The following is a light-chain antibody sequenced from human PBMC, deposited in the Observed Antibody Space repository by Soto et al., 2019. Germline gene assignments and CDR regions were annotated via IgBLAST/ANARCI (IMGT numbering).Light chain of an antibody. J-gene: IGKJ1*01. CDR3: QPYAGSPWT. CDR1: QTIRSNY. Sequence: ETVLTQSPGTLSLSPGERATLSCRASQTIRSNYLAWYRQTPGQAPRLLIYGASNRATGIADRFSGSGSGTDFNLIISRLEPEDFALYYCQPYAGSPWTFGQGTKVEIK. V-gene: IGKV3-20*01. CDR2: GAS.